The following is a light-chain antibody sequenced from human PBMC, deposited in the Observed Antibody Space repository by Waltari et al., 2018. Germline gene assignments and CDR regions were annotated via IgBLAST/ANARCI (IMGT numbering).Light chain of an antibody. J-gene: IGKJ4*01. CDR2: AAS. CDR3: QQSHSAPLA. Sequence: DIQMTQSPSSVSASVGDRVTITCRATRAITNYVNWYQQTPGLAPKLLIYAASTLQGGVPTRFSGSGSGTDFTLTIRSLQIEDFATYYCQQSHSAPLAFGGGTRLEI. CDR1: RAITNY. V-gene: IGKV1-39*01.